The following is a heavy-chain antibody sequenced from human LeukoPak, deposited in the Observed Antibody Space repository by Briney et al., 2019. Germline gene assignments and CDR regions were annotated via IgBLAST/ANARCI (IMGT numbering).Heavy chain of an antibody. V-gene: IGHV1-2*02. CDR2: INPNSGGT. D-gene: IGHD5-12*01. CDR3: ARGDFSGYDHQYYFDY. J-gene: IGHJ4*02. CDR1: GYTFTGYY. Sequence: ASVKVSCKASGYTFTGYYMHWVRQAPGQGLEWMGWINPNSGGTNYAQKFQGRVTMTRDTSISTAYMELSRLRSDDTAVYYCARGDFSGYDHQYYFDYWGQGTLVTVSS.